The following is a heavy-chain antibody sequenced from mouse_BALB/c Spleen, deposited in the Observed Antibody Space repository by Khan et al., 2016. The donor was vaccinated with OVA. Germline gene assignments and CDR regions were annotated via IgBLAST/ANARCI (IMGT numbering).Heavy chain of an antibody. Sequence: QVQLVQSGAELAKPGASVKMSCKASGYTFSNYGMHWVKQTPGQGLEWIGCINTCTGYPSYADDFNGKATLTTDNSSSTAYMQLNSLTSEEAANFKYNHTMTDKENFNIKKEDSTAYIQLSTMIFNDYAVGCSECDGIDYWGQGTTLTVSS. V-gene: IGHV1S26*01. CDR3: NHTMTDKENFNIKKEDSTAYIQLSTMIFNDYAVGCSECDGIDY. CDR2: INTCTGYP. CDR1: GYTFSNYG. D-gene: IGHD2-4*01. J-gene: IGHJ2*01.